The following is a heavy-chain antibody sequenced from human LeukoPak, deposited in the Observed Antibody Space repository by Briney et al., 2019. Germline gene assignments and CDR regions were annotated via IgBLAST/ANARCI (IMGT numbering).Heavy chain of an antibody. CDR2: IYYSGST. V-gene: IGHV4-59*01. D-gene: IGHD2-8*02. J-gene: IGHJ4*02. CDR3: TRGTGGWPYYFDY. Sequence: SETLSLTCTVSGGSFSSYYWSWIRQPPGKGLEWIGYIYYSGSTNYNPFLKSRVTISVDTSKNQFSLKLSSVTAADTAVYYCTRGTGGWPYYFDYWGQGTLVTVSS. CDR1: GGSFSSYY.